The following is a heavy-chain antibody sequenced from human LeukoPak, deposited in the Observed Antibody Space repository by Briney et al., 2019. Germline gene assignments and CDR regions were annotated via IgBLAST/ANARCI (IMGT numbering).Heavy chain of an antibody. CDR2: IYTSGST. CDR1: GGSISSYY. V-gene: IGHV4-4*07. Sequence: KPSETLSLTCTVSGGSISSYYWSWIRQPAGKGLEWIGRIYTSGSTNYNPSLKSRVTMSVDTSKNQFSLKLSSVTAADTAVYYCARDRGIAARPGGHDAFDIWGQGTMVTVSS. J-gene: IGHJ3*02. CDR3: ARDRGIAARPGGHDAFDI. D-gene: IGHD6-6*01.